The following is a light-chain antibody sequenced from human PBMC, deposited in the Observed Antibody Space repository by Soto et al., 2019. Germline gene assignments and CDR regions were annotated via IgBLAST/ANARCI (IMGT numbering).Light chain of an antibody. CDR2: DVS. CDR1: SSDVGGYNY. Sequence: QSALTQPASVSGSPGQSITISCTGTSSDVGGYNYVSWYQHHPGKAPKLMIYDVSNRPSGVSNRFSGSKSGNTASLTISGLQAEDEADYYCTSYTISNTLVVFGGGTKVTVL. J-gene: IGLJ2*01. CDR3: TSYTISNTLVV. V-gene: IGLV2-14*01.